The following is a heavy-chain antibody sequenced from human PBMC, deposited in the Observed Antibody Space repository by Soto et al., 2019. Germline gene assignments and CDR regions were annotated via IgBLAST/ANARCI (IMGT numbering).Heavy chain of an antibody. D-gene: IGHD1-26*01. CDR1: GGSISSSNC. V-gene: IGHV4-4*02. Sequence: PSETLSLTCAVSGGSISSSNCWSWVRQPAGKGLEWIGEIYHSGSTNYNPSHKSRVTISVDKSKNQFSLKLSSVTAADTAVYYCAVFVGYSGSYWSDYWGQGTLVTVSS. CDR2: IYHSGST. J-gene: IGHJ4*02. CDR3: AVFVGYSGSYWSDY.